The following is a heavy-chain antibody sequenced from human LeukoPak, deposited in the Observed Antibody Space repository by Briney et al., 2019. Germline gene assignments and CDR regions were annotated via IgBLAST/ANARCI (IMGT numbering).Heavy chain of an antibody. D-gene: IGHD5-24*01. CDR3: ARDMRGDGFNSFDH. Sequence: PGGSLRLSCAASGFTFSSYWMSWVRQAPGKGLEWVANIKQDGSEEYYVDSVKGRFTISRDNAKNSLYLQMNSLRVDDTAVYYCARDMRGDGFNSFDHWGLGILVTVSS. J-gene: IGHJ4*02. CDR1: GFTFSSYW. V-gene: IGHV3-7*01. CDR2: IKQDGSEE.